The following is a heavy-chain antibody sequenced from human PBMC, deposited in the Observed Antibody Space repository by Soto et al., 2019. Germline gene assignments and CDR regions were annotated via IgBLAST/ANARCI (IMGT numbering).Heavy chain of an antibody. D-gene: IGHD3-10*01. Sequence: VGSLRLSCETSGFTFSDHYIDWVRQAPGKGLEWVGRTKNKANRYSTEYAASVTGRFTISRDDSKTSVYLQMNSLKIEDTAVYYCANYFGDKFGHWGQGTLVTVSS. CDR3: ANYFGDKFGH. V-gene: IGHV3-72*01. CDR1: GFTFSDHY. J-gene: IGHJ4*02. CDR2: TKNKANRYST.